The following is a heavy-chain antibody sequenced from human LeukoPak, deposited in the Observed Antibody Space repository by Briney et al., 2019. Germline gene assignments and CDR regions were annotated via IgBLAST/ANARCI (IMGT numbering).Heavy chain of an antibody. J-gene: IGHJ4*02. CDR1: GYEFTDFY. V-gene: IGHV1-2*02. Sequence: ALVKVSCKASGYEFTDFYIHWVRQAPGQRPEWMGWIHPNSGATNYARVFQGRVTTTRDTSISTAYMELGSLKFDDRAVYYCARLRGGFDSGDYWGQGSLVTVSS. CDR3: ARLRGGFDSGDY. CDR2: IHPNSGAT. D-gene: IGHD5-12*01.